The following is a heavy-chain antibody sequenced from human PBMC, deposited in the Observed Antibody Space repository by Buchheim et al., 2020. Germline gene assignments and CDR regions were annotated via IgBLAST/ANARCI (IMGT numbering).Heavy chain of an antibody. CDR1: GFTFSSYS. Sequence: EVQLVESGGGLVQPGGSLRLSCAASGFTFSSYSMNWVRQAPGKGLEWVSYISSSSSTIYYADSVKGRFTISRDNDKNSLDLQMNSLRAEDTAVYYCARGSRDFWSGYSRGVHYYGMDVWGQGTT. CDR3: ARGSRDFWSGYSRGVHYYGMDV. D-gene: IGHD3-3*01. CDR2: ISSSSSTI. J-gene: IGHJ6*02. V-gene: IGHV3-48*01.